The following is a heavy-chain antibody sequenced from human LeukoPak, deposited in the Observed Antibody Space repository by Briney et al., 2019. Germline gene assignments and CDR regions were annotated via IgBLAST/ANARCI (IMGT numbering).Heavy chain of an antibody. CDR2: IKQDGSEK. Sequence: GGSLRLSCAASGFTFSSYWMSWVRQAPGKGLEWVANIKQDGSEKYYVDSVKGRFTISRDNAKNSLYLQMNSLRAEDTAVYYCARAGMYYYGSGGDYWGQGTLVTVSS. V-gene: IGHV3-7*01. J-gene: IGHJ4*02. CDR1: GFTFSSYW. CDR3: ARAGMYYYGSGGDY. D-gene: IGHD3-10*01.